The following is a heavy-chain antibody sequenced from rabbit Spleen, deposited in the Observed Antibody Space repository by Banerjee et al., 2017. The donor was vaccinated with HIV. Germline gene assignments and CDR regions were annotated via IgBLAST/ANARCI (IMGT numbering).Heavy chain of an antibody. J-gene: IGHJ4*01. D-gene: IGHD8-1*01. Sequence: QSLEESGGDLVKPGASLTLSCTASGFSFSSRYYMCWVRQAPGKGLEWIGCIGFGSTGNTYFATWAKGRFTCSKTSSTTVTLQMTRLTAADTATYFCARNLENYAGSSYLDLWGPGTLVTVS. CDR3: ARNLENYAGSSYLDL. V-gene: IGHV1S40*01. CDR1: GFSFSSRYY. CDR2: IGFGSTGNT.